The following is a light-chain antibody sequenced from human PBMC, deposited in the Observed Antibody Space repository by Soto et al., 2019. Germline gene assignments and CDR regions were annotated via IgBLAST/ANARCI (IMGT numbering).Light chain of an antibody. V-gene: IGKV2-28*01. Sequence: EIVMTQSPLSLPVTPGEPASISCRSSQSLLHSNGYDSLDWYLQKPGQSPQLLIYLGSNRASGVPARFSGSGSGTDFTLKIIRVEADDVGVYYCMQALQSPPTFGQGTKVEIK. CDR3: MQALQSPPT. CDR2: LGS. J-gene: IGKJ1*01. CDR1: QSLLHSNGYDS.